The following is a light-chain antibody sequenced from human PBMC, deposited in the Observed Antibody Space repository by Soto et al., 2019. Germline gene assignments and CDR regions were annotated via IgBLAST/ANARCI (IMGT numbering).Light chain of an antibody. Sequence: DIQMTQSPSSLSASVGDRVTITCRGSQSISSYLNWYQQKPGKAPKLLIYAASSLQSGVPSRFSGSGSGTDFTLTISSLQPEDFATYYCQQSYSGFTFGPGTKVDIK. V-gene: IGKV1-39*01. CDR3: QQSYSGFT. CDR1: QSISSY. J-gene: IGKJ3*01. CDR2: AAS.